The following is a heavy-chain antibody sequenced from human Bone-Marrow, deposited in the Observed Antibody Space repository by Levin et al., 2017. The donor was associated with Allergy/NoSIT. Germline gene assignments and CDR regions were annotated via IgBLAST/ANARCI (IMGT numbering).Heavy chain of an antibody. CDR2: INPNSGDT. V-gene: IGHV1-2*02. J-gene: IGHJ4*02. CDR3: ARERSITIFGVVPTKTFDY. CDR1: GYTFTGYY. D-gene: IGHD3-3*01. Sequence: PGGSLRLSCKASGYTFTGYYLHWVRQAPGHGLEWMGWINPNSGDTNSAQKFQGRVTMTRDTSITTAYMELSRLTSDDTAVYYCARERSITIFGVVPTKTFDYWGQGTLVTVSS.